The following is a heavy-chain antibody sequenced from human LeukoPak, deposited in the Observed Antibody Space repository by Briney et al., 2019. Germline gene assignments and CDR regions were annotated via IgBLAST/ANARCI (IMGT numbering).Heavy chain of an antibody. CDR2: ISGSGGTT. Sequence: GGSLRLSCAPSGFTFSSYAMSWVRQAPGEGLEWVSTISGSGGTTYYADSVKGRFTISRDNSKNTLYLQMNSLRAEDTAVYYCAKSGYSTNWYRYFDYWGQGTLVTVSS. CDR1: GFTFSSYA. V-gene: IGHV3-23*01. D-gene: IGHD6-13*01. J-gene: IGHJ4*02. CDR3: AKSGYSTNWYRYFDY.